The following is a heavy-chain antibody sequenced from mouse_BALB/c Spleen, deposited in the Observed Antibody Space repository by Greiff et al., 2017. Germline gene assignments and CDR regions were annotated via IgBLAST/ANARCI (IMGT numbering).Heavy chain of an antibody. D-gene: IGHD1-1*01. CDR1: GYTFTSYY. Sequence: QVQLQQSGAELVKPGASVKLSCKASGYTFTSYYMYWVKQRPGQGLEWIGGINPSNGGTNFNEKFKSKATLTVDKSSSTAYMQLSSLTSEDSAVYYCTSRGVVSNFDVWGAGTTVTVSS. CDR3: TSRGVVSNFDV. J-gene: IGHJ1*01. CDR2: INPSNGGT. V-gene: IGHV1S81*02.